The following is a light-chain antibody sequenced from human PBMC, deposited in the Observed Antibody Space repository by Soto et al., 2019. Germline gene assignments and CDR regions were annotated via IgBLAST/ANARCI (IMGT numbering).Light chain of an antibody. CDR2: AAS. J-gene: IGKJ1*01. Sequence: DIQMTQSPSSLAASVGDRITITCRASQTISNYLNWYQQKPGKAPKLLIYAASSLQSGVSSRFSGSGSATDFTLTISSLLPEDFATYYCHQSHSVPGTFGQGTKVEIK. CDR1: QTISNY. CDR3: HQSHSVPGT. V-gene: IGKV1-39*01.